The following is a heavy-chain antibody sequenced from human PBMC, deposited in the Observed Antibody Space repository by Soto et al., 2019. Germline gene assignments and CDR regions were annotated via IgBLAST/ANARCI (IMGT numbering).Heavy chain of an antibody. CDR2: INPSDGST. Sequence: QVQLVQSGAEVKNPGASVKVSCTTSGYTFTTYYIHWVRQAPGQGLEWMGIINPSDGSTTYAQNCQDIVTMTRDTSTSTVYMELTSLTSEDTAIYYCARDPRGTASRFDYWGQGALVTVSS. J-gene: IGHJ4*02. D-gene: IGHD3-16*01. CDR1: GYTFTTYY. CDR3: ARDPRGTASRFDY. V-gene: IGHV1-46*01.